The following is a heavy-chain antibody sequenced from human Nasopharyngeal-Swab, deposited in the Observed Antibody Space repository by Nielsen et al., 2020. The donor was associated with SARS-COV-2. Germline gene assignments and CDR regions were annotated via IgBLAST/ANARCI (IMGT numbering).Heavy chain of an antibody. D-gene: IGHD2-21*02. V-gene: IGHV4-31*03. CDR2: IYYSGIT. CDR1: GGSISSGGYY. Sequence: SETLSLTCTVSGGSISSGGYYWSWIRQHPGKGLEWIGYIYYSGITFYNPSLKSRVTISVDPAKNQFSLELSSVTAADTAVYYCARARYCGGDCYSYFDYWGQGTLVTVSS. CDR3: ARARYCGGDCYSYFDY. J-gene: IGHJ4*02.